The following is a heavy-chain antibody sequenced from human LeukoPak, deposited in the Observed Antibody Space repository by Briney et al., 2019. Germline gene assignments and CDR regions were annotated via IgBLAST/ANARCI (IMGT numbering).Heavy chain of an antibody. D-gene: IGHD3-9*01. CDR2: INFYNGNI. V-gene: IGHV1-18*01. J-gene: IGHJ4*02. CDR1: GYTFTSYG. CDR3: ARVGDILTGYPYYFDY. Sequence: ASVKVSCKASGYTFTSYGISWVRQAPGQGLEWMGWINFYNGNIDYAQKLQGRVTMTTDTSTSTAYMELRSLRSGDTAVYHCARVGDILTGYPYYFDYWGQGTLVTVSS.